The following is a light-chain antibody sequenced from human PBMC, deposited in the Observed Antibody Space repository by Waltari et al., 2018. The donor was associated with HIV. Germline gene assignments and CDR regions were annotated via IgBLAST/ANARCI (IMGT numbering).Light chain of an antibody. V-gene: IGKV3-15*01. CDR2: RAS. CDR3: QQYNDWPRGP. J-gene: IGKJ2*01. CDR1: QSVSSN. Sequence: EIVLTPTPATLSVSPGERATLSCRASQSVSSNLAWYQQKPGQAPRLLIYRASTRTTGIPARFSGRGSGTEFTLTISSLQSEDFAVDYCQQYNDWPRGPFGQGTRLEIK.